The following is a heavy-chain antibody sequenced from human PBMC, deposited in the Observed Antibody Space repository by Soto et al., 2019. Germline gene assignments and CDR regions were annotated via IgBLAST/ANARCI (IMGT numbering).Heavy chain of an antibody. CDR3: ATLIAAAGTFNWFDP. CDR1: GGSISSGDYY. J-gene: IGHJ5*02. V-gene: IGHV4-30-4*01. Sequence: QVQLQESGPGLVKPSQTLSLTCTVSGGSISSGDYYWSWIRQPPGKGLEWIGYVHYSGTTYYNPTLKSRVTISLDTSQNQFSLTLSSVTSADTAVYYCATLIAAAGTFNWFDPWGQGTLVTVSS. D-gene: IGHD6-13*01. CDR2: VHYSGTT.